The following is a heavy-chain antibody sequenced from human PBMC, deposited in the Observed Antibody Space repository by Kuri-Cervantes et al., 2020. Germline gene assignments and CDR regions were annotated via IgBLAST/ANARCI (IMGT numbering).Heavy chain of an antibody. V-gene: IGHV3-23*01. Sequence: GGSLRLSCAASGFTFSSYAMSWVRQAPGKGLEWVSSFSGGETGTYYADSVKGRFTISRDNSKNTLYLQMNSLGADDTAIYYCAKDRAYSTSYYDYWGQGTLVTVSS. CDR3: AKDRAYSTSYYDY. J-gene: IGHJ4*02. D-gene: IGHD2-2*01. CDR1: GFTFSSYA. CDR2: FSGGETGT.